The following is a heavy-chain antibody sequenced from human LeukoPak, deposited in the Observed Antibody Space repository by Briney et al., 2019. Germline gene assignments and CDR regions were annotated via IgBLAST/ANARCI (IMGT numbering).Heavy chain of an antibody. V-gene: IGHV3-74*01. CDR3: ARHLTYGGWNL. CDR1: GFTFSTNW. D-gene: IGHD4-23*01. J-gene: IGHJ5*02. Sequence: GGSLRLSCAASGFTFSTNWMHWVRQPPGKGLVWVSHINLDGSSATYADSVKGRFTISRDNAKNTLGLQMSSLRAEDTAVYYCARHLTYGGWNLWGQGTLVTVSS. CDR2: INLDGSSA.